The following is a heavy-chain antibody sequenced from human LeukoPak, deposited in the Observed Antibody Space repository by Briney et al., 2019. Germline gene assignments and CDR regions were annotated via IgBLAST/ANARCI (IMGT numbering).Heavy chain of an antibody. V-gene: IGHV4-31*03. D-gene: IGHD6-13*01. J-gene: IGHJ5*02. CDR1: GGSISSGGYY. CDR3: TRDLYSSSWYHWFDP. CDR2: IYYSGST. Sequence: SETLSLTCTVSGGSISSGGYYWSWIRQHPGKGLEWIGYIYYSGSTYYNPSLKSRVTISVDTSKNQFSLKLSSVTAADTAVYYCTRDLYSSSWYHWFDPWGQGTLVTVSS.